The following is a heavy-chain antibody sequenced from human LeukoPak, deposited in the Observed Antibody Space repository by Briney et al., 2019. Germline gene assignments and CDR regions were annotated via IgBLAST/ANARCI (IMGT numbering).Heavy chain of an antibody. CDR3: AKDRCSNGIGCYYYYMDV. CDR1: GFIFSSHG. J-gene: IGHJ6*03. CDR2: VSPSGDIT. Sequence: PGGSLRLSCAASGFIFSSHGMNWVRQAPGKGLEWVSGVSPSGDITYYADSVKGRFTISRDNSKNILYLQLNSLRAEDTAVSYCAKDRCSNGIGCYYYYMDVWGKGTTVTISS. D-gene: IGHD2-8*01. V-gene: IGHV3-23*01.